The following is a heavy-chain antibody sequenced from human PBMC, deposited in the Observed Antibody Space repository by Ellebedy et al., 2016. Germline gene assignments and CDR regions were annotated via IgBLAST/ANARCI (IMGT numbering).Heavy chain of an antibody. V-gene: IGHV4-34*01. CDR3: AKWNGGWYAFEV. CDR1: GGSVSSDY. CDR2: INHSGST. J-gene: IGHJ3*01. D-gene: IGHD6-19*01. Sequence: SETLSLTCNVSGGSVSSDYWSWIRQPPGKGLEWIGEINHSGSTNYNPSLKSRVTMSVDTSKSQFSLRLTSVTAADTAVYYCAKWNGGWYAFEVWGQGTMVTVSS.